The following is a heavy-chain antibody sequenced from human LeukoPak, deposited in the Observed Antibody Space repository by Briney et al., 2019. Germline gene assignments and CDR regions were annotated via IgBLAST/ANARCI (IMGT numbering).Heavy chain of an antibody. CDR2: IYPDDSDT. J-gene: IGHJ5*02. Sequence: GESLKISCNGSGYSFTSYWIGWVRQVPGKGLEWRGRIYPDDSDTRYSPSFQGQVTISANKSISTAYLQWSSLKASDTAMYYCARGRRYTNSSPWFDPWGQGTLVTVSS. V-gene: IGHV5-51*01. D-gene: IGHD6-6*01. CDR1: GYSFTSYW. CDR3: ARGRRYTNSSPWFDP.